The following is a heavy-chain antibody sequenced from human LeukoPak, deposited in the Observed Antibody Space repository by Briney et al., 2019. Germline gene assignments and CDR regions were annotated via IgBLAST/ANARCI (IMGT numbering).Heavy chain of an antibody. CDR2: IKQDGSEK. V-gene: IGHV3-7*01. CDR3: ARALAKSDY. Sequence: GGSLRLSCAASGFTFSSYAMSWVRQAPGKGLEWVANIKQDGSEKYYVDSVKGRFTISRDNAKNSLYLQMNSLRAEDTAVYYCARALAKSDYWGQGTLVTVSS. CDR1: GFTFSSYA. J-gene: IGHJ4*02. D-gene: IGHD3-3*02.